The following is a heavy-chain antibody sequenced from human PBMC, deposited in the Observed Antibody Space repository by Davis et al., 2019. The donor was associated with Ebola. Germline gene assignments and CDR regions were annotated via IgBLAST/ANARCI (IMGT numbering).Heavy chain of an antibody. J-gene: IGHJ6*02. CDR3: ARAAAAARYGMDV. Sequence: GGSLRLSCAASGFTFSTYWMSWVRQAPGKGLEWVANIKQDGSEKYYVDSVKGRFTISRDNAKNSLYLQMNSLRAEDTAVYYCARAAAAARYGMDVWGQGTTVTVSS. D-gene: IGHD6-13*01. V-gene: IGHV3-7*03. CDR1: GFTFSTYW. CDR2: IKQDGSEK.